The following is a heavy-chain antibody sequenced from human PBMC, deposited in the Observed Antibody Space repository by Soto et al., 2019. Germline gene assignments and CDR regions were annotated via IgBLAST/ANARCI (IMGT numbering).Heavy chain of an antibody. J-gene: IGHJ4*02. CDR2: IYPGGGT. CDR1: GHSINSDYY. CDR3: ARKGYYPSGRINLFDS. Sequence: PSGTLSLTCTVAGHSINSDYYWGWIRQPPGKGLEWIGSIYPGGGTYYNPSLKSRVTISIDTSKNQFSLRLTSVTAADTAMYYCARKGYYPSGRINLFDSWGQGTLVTVSS. V-gene: IGHV4-38-2*02. D-gene: IGHD3-10*01.